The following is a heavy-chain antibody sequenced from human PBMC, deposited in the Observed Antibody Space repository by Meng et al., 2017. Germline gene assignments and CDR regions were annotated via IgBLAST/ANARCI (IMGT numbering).Heavy chain of an antibody. CDR3: ARGSAGDYYFDS. CDR2: TYVGGST. Sequence: QSQLQEPAPGLVKPSDTLSLTCSVSGDSISNYYWNWLRQPAGKRLEWIGRTYVGGSTDYNPSLRSRVTVSVDTSKNQISLRLASVTAADTAVYFCARGSAGDYYFDSWGQGTLVTVSS. V-gene: IGHV4-4*07. CDR1: GDSISNYY. J-gene: IGHJ4*02. D-gene: IGHD4-17*01.